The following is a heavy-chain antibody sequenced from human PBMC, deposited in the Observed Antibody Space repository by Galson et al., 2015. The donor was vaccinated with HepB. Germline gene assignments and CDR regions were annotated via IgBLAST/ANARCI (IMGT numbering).Heavy chain of an antibody. CDR2: INQDGSEK. CDR3: ARDRAVVTLGAFDY. V-gene: IGHV3-7*01. J-gene: IGHJ4*02. Sequence: SLRLSCAASGITFSSGFTFSSYWMSWVRQTPGKGLEWVANINQDGSEKLYVDSVKGRFTLSRDNSKNSLYLQMNSLRAEDTAVYFCARDRAVVTLGAFDYWGQGTLVTVSS. CDR1: GITFSSGFTFSSYW. D-gene: IGHD4-23*01.